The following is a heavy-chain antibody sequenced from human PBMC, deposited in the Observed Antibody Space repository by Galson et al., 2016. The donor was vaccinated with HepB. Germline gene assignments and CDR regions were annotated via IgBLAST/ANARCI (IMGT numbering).Heavy chain of an antibody. J-gene: IGHJ4*02. D-gene: IGHD5-18*01. CDR2: IKTKSDGGKT. V-gene: IGHV3-15*07. CDR1: GFTFSNAW. CDR3: TTDTATDY. Sequence: SLRLSCAASGFTFSNAWMHWVRQAPGKGLEWVGRIKTKSDGGKTDYAAPVKGRSTILRDDSKNTLYLQMNSLKTEDTGVYYCTTDTATDYWGQGTLVTVSS.